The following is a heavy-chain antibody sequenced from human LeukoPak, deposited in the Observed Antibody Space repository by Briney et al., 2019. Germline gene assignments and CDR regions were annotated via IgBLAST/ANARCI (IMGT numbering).Heavy chain of an antibody. CDR1: GYTFTGYY. V-gene: IGHV1-2*02. CDR2: INPNSGGT. Sequence: SVKVSCKASGYTFTGYYMHWVRQAPGQGLEWMGWINPNSGGTNYAQKFQGRVTMTRDTSISTAYMELGRLRSDDTAVYYCARAVAGTYRFDYWGQGTLVTVSS. J-gene: IGHJ4*02. CDR3: ARAVAGTYRFDY. D-gene: IGHD6-19*01.